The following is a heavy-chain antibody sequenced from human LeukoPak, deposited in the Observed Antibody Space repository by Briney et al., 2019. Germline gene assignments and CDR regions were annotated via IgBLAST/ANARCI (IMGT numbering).Heavy chain of an antibody. V-gene: IGHV4-34*01. CDR3: ARRDTMVRGVIKKAMFDP. D-gene: IGHD3-10*01. CDR2: INHSGST. Sequence: PSETLSLTCAVYGGSFSGYYWSWIRQPPGKGLEWIGEINHSGSTNYNPSLKSRVTISVDTSKNQFSLKLSSVAAADTAVYYCARRDTMVRGVIKKAMFDPWGQGTLVTVSS. J-gene: IGHJ5*02. CDR1: GGSFSGYY.